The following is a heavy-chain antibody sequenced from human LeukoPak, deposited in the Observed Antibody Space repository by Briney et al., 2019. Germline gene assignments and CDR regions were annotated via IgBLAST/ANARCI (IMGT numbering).Heavy chain of an antibody. J-gene: IGHJ4*02. D-gene: IGHD6-19*01. Sequence: SVKVSCKASGGTFSSYAISWVRQAPGQGLEWMGRIIPILGIANYAQKFQGRVTITADKSTSTAYMELSSLRSEDTAVYYCARDQGGEYSSGWYVLFDYWGQGTLVTVSS. CDR1: GGTFSSYA. CDR2: IIPILGIA. CDR3: ARDQGGEYSSGWYVLFDY. V-gene: IGHV1-69*04.